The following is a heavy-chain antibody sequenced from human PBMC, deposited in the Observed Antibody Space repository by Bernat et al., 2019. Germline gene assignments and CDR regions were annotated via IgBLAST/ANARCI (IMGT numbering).Heavy chain of an antibody. CDR3: ARGEYYDSSGYPSFGY. Sequence: QLQLQESGSGLVKPSQTLSLTCAVSGGSISSGGYSWSWIRQPPGTGLEWIGYIYHSGSTYYNPSLKSRVTISLDRSKNQFTLKLSSVTAADTAVDCCARGEYYDSSGYPSFGYWGQGTLVTVSS. J-gene: IGHJ4*02. CDR1: GGSISSGGYS. D-gene: IGHD3-22*01. CDR2: IYHSGST. V-gene: IGHV4-30-2*01.